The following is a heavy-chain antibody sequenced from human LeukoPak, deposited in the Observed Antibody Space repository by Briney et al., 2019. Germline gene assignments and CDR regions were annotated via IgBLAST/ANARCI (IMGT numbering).Heavy chain of an antibody. CDR1: GYTFTSYD. CDR2: MNPNSGNT. D-gene: IGHD1-1*01. CDR3: ARRRRMGNWFDP. V-gene: IGHV1-8*01. J-gene: IGHJ5*02. Sequence: ASVKVSCKASGYTFTSYDINWVRQATGQGLEWMGWMNPNSGNTGYAQKFQGRVTMTRNTSISTAYMELSSLRSEDTAVYYCARRRRMGNWFDPWGQGTLVTVSS.